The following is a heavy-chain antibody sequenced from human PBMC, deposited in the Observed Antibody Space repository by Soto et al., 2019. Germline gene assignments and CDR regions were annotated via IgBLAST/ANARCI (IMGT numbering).Heavy chain of an antibody. CDR3: ARVGGIYFLSGYGFVP. CDR2: IYYSGST. CDR1: GGSISSYY. Sequence: PSETLSLTCTVSGGSISSYYWSWIRQPPGKGLEWIGYIYYSGSTNYNPSLKSRVTISVDTSKNQFSLKLSSVTAADTAVYYCARVGGIYFLSGYGFVPWGQGTLVTVSS. V-gene: IGHV4-59*01. J-gene: IGHJ5*02. D-gene: IGHD3-3*01.